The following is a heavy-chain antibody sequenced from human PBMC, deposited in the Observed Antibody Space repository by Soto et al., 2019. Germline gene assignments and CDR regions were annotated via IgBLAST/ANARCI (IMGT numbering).Heavy chain of an antibody. Sequence: ASVKVSCKASGYTFTGYYMHWVRQAPGQGLEWMGWINPNSGGTNYAQKFQGWVTMTRDTSISTAYMELSRLRSDDTAVYYCARDLGGDFWSGYYFQPNAFDIWGQGTMVTVS. D-gene: IGHD3-3*01. V-gene: IGHV1-2*04. CDR3: ARDLGGDFWSGYYFQPNAFDI. J-gene: IGHJ3*02. CDR1: GYTFTGYY. CDR2: INPNSGGT.